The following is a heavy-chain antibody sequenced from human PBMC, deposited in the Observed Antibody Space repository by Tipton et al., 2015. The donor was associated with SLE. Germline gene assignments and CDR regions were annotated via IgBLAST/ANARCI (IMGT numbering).Heavy chain of an antibody. CDR3: ARLTPWGYDY. V-gene: IGHV4-39*07. D-gene: IGHD7-27*01. Sequence: TLSLTCTVSGGSISNSTYYWGWIRQPPGKGLEWIGSIEYSGTSYFNPSLKSRVTISVDTSKNQFSLKLSSVTAADTAVYYCARLTPWGYDYWGPGMLVTVSS. CDR1: GGSISNSTYY. CDR2: IEYSGTS. J-gene: IGHJ4*02.